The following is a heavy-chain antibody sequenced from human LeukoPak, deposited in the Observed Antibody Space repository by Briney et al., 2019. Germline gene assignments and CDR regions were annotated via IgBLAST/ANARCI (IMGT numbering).Heavy chain of an antibody. J-gene: IGHJ3*02. CDR3: ARPETETYYYDSSGPQGYAFDI. V-gene: IGHV4-39*01. D-gene: IGHD3-22*01. CDR1: GGSISSSSYY. CDR2: ICYSGST. Sequence: SETLSLTCTVSGGSISSSSYYWGWIRQPPGKGLEWIGSICYSGSTYYNPSLKSRVTISVDTSKNQFSLKLSSVTAADTAVYYCARPETETYYYDSSGPQGYAFDIWGQGTMVTVSS.